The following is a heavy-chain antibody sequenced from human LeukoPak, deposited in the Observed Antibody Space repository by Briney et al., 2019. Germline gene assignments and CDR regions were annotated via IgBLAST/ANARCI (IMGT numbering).Heavy chain of an antibody. D-gene: IGHD3-22*01. Sequence: GASVKVSCKASGYTFTSYGISWVRQAPGQGLEWMGWISAYNGNTNYAQKLQGRVTMTTDTSTSTAYMKLRSLRSDDTAVYYCARDSSGPPRRGRNAFDIWGQGTMVTVSS. V-gene: IGHV1-18*01. CDR1: GYTFTSYG. CDR3: ARDSSGPPRRGRNAFDI. J-gene: IGHJ3*02. CDR2: ISAYNGNT.